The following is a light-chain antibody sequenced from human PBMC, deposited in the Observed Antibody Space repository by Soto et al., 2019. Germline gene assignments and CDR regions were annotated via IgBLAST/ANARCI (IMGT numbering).Light chain of an antibody. J-gene: IGLJ2*01. V-gene: IGLV2-14*01. CDR2: EVS. Sequence: QSALTQPASVSGSPGQSITISCTGTSSDVGGYNYVSWYQQHPGKAPQLMIYEVSNRPSGVSNRFSGSKPGNAASLTISGLHAEDEAYYYCSSYTSSSPVVFGGGTKLTVL. CDR3: SSYTSSSPVV. CDR1: SSDVGGYNY.